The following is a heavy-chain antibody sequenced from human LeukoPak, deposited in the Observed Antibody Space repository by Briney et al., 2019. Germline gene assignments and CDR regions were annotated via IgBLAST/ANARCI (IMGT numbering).Heavy chain of an antibody. V-gene: IGHV4-59*01. J-gene: IGHJ3*02. D-gene: IGHD3-22*01. CDR3: ARVSPRYYDSSGYNDAFDI. Sequence: SETLSLTCTVSGGSISSYYWSWIRQPPGKGLEWIGYIYYSGSTNYNPSLKSRVTISVDTSKNQSSLKLSSVTAADTAVYYCARVSPRYYDSSGYNDAFDIWGQGTMVTVSS. CDR1: GGSISSYY. CDR2: IYYSGST.